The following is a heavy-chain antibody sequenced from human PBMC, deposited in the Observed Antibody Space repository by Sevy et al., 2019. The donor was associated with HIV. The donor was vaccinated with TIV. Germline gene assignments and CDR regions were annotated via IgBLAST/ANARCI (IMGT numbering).Heavy chain of an antibody. D-gene: IGHD1-26*01. V-gene: IGHV4-59*08. CDR1: GGSITSLY. CDR3: AGENAWGRGYS. J-gene: IGHJ4*02. Sequence: SETLSLTCTVSGGSITSLYWNWIRQPPGKGLEWIANIYYNGHINYNPSLKSRVTLSLDKSKNQFSLRLSSVTAADTAMYYCAGENAWGRGYSWGQRTLVTVSS. CDR2: IYYNGHI.